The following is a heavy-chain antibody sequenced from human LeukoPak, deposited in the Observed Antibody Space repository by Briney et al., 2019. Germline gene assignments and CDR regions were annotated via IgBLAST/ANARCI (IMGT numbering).Heavy chain of an antibody. CDR2: ISYQGNNK. D-gene: IGHD3/OR15-3a*01. CDR1: GFTFSSDA. CDR3: AKSGGPRTGYYGNYFDS. Sequence: GGSLRLSCAASGFTFSSDAMHWVRQPPGKGLEWVALISYQGNNKFYADSVKGRFTISRDNSQNTLSLQMNNLITEDTAVYYCAKSGGPRTGYYGNYFDSWGQGTLVTVSS. J-gene: IGHJ4*02. V-gene: IGHV3-30-3*02.